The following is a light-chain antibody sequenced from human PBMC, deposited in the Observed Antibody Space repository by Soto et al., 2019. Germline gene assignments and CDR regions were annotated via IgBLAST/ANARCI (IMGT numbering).Light chain of an antibody. CDR3: QQANSFPRS. J-gene: IGKJ4*01. Sequence: DIQMTQSPSSVSASAGDRVTITSRASLDIGNSLAWYQQKPGKAPKLLIYGASTLQSGVPSRFSGSGSGTDFTLTISSLQPEDFATYDCQQANSFPRSFGGGTRVEIK. CDR2: GAS. V-gene: IGKV1-12*01. CDR1: LDIGNS.